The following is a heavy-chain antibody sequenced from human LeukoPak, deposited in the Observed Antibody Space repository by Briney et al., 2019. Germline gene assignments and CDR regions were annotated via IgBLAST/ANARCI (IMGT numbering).Heavy chain of an antibody. CDR2: ISSSSSYI. V-gene: IGHV3-21*01. D-gene: IGHD3-10*01. Sequence: AGGSLRLSCAASGFTFSSYSMNWVRQAPGKGLEWVSSISSSSSYIYYADSVKGRFTISRDNAKNSLYLQMNSLRAEDTAVYYCAMDRDYYGSGSTLYYFDYWGQGTLVTVSS. J-gene: IGHJ4*02. CDR3: AMDRDYYGSGSTLYYFDY. CDR1: GFTFSSYS.